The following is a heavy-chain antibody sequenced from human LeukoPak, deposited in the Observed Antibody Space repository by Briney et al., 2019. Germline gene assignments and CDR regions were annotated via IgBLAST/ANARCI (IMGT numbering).Heavy chain of an antibody. CDR2: ISYDASNK. CDR1: GLTFSSYA. CDR3: AKVSQWLKSYFDY. V-gene: IGHV3-30-3*01. Sequence: PGGSLRLSCAASGLTFSSYAMHWVRQAPGKGLEWVAVISYDASNKYYADSVKGRFTISRDNSKNTLYLQMNSLRAEDTAVYYCAKVSQWLKSYFDYWGQGTLVTVSS. D-gene: IGHD6-19*01. J-gene: IGHJ4*02.